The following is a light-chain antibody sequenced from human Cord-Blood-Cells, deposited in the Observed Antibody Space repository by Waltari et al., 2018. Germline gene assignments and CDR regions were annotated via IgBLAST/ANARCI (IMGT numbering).Light chain of an antibody. CDR1: ALPKKY. Sequence: SYELTQPPSVSVSPGHTARIPCSGDALPKKYAYWYQQKSGQAPVLVIYEDSKRPSGIPERFSGSSSGTMATLTISGAQVEDEADYYCYSTDSSGRVFGGGTKLTVL. J-gene: IGLJ3*02. CDR2: EDS. CDR3: YSTDSSGRV. V-gene: IGLV3-10*01.